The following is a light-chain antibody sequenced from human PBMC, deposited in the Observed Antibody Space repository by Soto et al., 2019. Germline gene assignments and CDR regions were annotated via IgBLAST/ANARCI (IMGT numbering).Light chain of an antibody. J-gene: IGLJ7*01. CDR2: RNT. CDR3: AGWEDSLNGVG. CDR1: NSNIGSNY. V-gene: IGLV1-47*01. Sequence: QSVLTQPPSASGTPGQTVTISCSGSNSNIGSNYVYWYQQVPGTAPKLLIYRNTLRPSGVPDRFSGSKSGTSASLVISGLRSEDEADYYCAGWEDSLNGVGFGGGTQLTVL.